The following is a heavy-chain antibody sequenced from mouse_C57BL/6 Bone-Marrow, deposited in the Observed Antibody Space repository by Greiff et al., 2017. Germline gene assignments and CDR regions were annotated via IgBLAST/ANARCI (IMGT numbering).Heavy chain of an antibody. CDR1: GFTFSSYA. Sequence: EVKLVESGGGLVKPGGSLKLSCAASGFTFSSYAMSWVRQTPEKRLEWVATISDGGSYTYYPDNVKGRFTISRDNAKNNLYLQMSHLKSEDTAMYDCARGGYDYVDYWGQGTTLTVSS. D-gene: IGHD2-3*01. V-gene: IGHV5-4*03. CDR3: ARGGYDYVDY. J-gene: IGHJ2*01. CDR2: ISDGGSYT.